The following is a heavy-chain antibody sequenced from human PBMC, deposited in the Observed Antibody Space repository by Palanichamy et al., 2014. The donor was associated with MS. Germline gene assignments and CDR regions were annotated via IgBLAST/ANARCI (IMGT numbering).Heavy chain of an antibody. CDR2: INPNSGGT. J-gene: IGHJ4*02. Sequence: QVQLVQSGAEVKKPGASVKVSCKASGYTFTGHYIHWVRQAPGQGLEWMGWINPNSGGTKYPQKFQGRVTMTRDTSISTASMELSRPRYDDTAVYYCARDVNDAFDYWGQGTLVTVSS. V-gene: IGHV1-2*02. CDR3: ARDVNDAFDY. D-gene: IGHD2-8*01. CDR1: GYTFTGHY.